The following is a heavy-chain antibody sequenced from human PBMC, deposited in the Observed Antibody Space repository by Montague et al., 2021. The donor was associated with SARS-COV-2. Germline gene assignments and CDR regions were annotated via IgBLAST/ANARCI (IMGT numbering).Heavy chain of an antibody. V-gene: IGHV4-31*03. Sequence: TLSLTCIVSGGSISSCCYYWICIRQHPGKDLEWIGYIYYSGSTYYNPSLKSRLSISLDTTKNHFSLRLSTVTDTDTAVYYCESSESPSYSSSPFDYWGQGTLVTVSS. CDR2: IYYSGST. J-gene: IGHJ4*02. CDR1: GGSISSCCYY. CDR3: ESSESPSYSSSPFDY. D-gene: IGHD6-13*01.